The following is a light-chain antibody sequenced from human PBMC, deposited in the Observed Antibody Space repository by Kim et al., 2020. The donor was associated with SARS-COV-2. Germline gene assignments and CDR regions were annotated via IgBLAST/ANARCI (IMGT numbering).Light chain of an antibody. J-gene: IGKJ1*01. CDR2: RAS. Sequence: AFVGDRVTIPCRASQRISTWLAWYQQKPGKAPKLLIYRASFLQSGVPSRFSGSGSGTDFTLTINSLQPDDFATYYCHQHDSYPRTFGQGTKVDIK. CDR1: QRISTW. CDR3: HQHDSYPRT. V-gene: IGKV1-5*03.